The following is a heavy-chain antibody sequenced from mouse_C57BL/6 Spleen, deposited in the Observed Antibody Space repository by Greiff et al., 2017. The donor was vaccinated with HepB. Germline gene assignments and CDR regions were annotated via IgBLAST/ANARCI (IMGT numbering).Heavy chain of an antibody. CDR1: GYTFTSYW. CDR3: AREGGHYYALDY. CDR2: IDPSDSET. D-gene: IGHD2-1*01. J-gene: IGHJ2*01. V-gene: IGHV1-52*01. Sequence: QVQLKQPGAELVRPGSSVKLSCKASGYTFTSYWMHWVKQRPIQGLEWIGNIDPSDSETHYNQKFKDKATLTVDKSSSTAYMQLSSLTSEDSAVYYCAREGGHYYALDYWGQGTTLTVSS.